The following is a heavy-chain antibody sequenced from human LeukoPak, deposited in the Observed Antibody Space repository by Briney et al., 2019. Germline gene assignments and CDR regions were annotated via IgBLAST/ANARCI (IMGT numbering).Heavy chain of an antibody. V-gene: IGHV4-4*02. J-gene: IGHJ6*03. Sequence: PSETLSLTCAVSGDSISSSHWWSWVRQSPGKGLEWIGEIYHSGNTNYNPSLKSRVTISVDTSKNQFSLRLSSVTAADTAVYYCARVSGQFYFYYYMDVWGKGTTVTISS. CDR3: ARVSGQFYFYYYMDV. CDR1: GDSISSSHW. CDR2: IYHSGNT. D-gene: IGHD6-19*01.